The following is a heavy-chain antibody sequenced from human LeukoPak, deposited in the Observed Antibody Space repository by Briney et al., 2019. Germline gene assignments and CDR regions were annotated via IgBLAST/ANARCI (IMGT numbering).Heavy chain of an antibody. Sequence: PSETLSLTCAVYGGSFSGYYWSWIRQPPGKGLEWIGEINHSGSTNYNPSLKSRVTISVDTSKYQFSLKLSSVTAADTAVYYCASFGYSGGYWGQGTLVTVSS. D-gene: IGHD5-12*01. J-gene: IGHJ4*02. CDR1: GGSFSGYY. V-gene: IGHV4-34*01. CDR2: INHSGST. CDR3: ASFGYSGGY.